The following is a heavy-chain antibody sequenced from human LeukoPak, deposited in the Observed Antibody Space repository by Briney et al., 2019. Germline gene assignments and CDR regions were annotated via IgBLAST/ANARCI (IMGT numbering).Heavy chain of an antibody. CDR2: IYYSGST. D-gene: IGHD3-10*01. Sequence: PSETLSLTCSVSGGSISTTSYYWGWIRQPPGKGLEWIGNIYYSGSTYYSPSLKSRVTISVDTSKNQFSLKLTSVTAADTAVYFCARLYGSGSFRGFSWGQGTLVTVSS. CDR3: ARLYGSGSFRGFS. J-gene: IGHJ4*02. CDR1: GGSISTTSYY. V-gene: IGHV4-39*07.